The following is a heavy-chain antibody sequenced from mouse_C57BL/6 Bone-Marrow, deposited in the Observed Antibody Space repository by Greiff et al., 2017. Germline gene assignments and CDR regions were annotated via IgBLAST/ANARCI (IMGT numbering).Heavy chain of an antibody. Sequence: EVQLVESGEGLVKPGGSLKLSCAASGFTFSSYAMSWVRQTPEKRLEWVAYISSGGDYIYYADTVKGRFTISRDNARNTLYLQMSSLKSEDTAMYYCTRDGNTTVGPNYAMDYWGQGTSVTVSS. D-gene: IGHD1-1*01. CDR1: GFTFSSYA. CDR3: TRDGNTTVGPNYAMDY. J-gene: IGHJ4*01. CDR2: ISSGGDYI. V-gene: IGHV5-9-1*02.